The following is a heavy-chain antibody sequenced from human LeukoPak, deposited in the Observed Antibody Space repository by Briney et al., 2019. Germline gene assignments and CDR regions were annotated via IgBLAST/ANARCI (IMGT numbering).Heavy chain of an antibody. CDR2: IYYSGST. J-gene: IGHJ4*02. CDR1: GGSISSYS. D-gene: IGHD3-10*01. CDR3: ARDRGYYGSGSGFDY. V-gene: IGHV4-59*01. Sequence: SETLSLTCTVPGGSISSYSWSWIRQPPGKGLEWIGYIYYSGSTNYNPSLKSRVTISVDTSKNQFSLKLSSVTAADTAVYYCARDRGYYGSGSGFDYWGQGTLVTVSS.